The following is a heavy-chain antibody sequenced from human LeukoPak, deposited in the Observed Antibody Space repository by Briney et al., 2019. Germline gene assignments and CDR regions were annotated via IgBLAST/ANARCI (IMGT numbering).Heavy chain of an antibody. CDR1: GGSISSNNW. D-gene: IGHD1-1*01. V-gene: IGHV4-4*02. CDR2: IYHSGSP. Sequence: SGTLSLTCAVSGGSISSNNWWGWVRQPPGKGLEWIGEIYHSGSPNYNPSLKSRVTISVDKSRNHFSLNLSSVTAADTVVYYCARVNINNWHSCDYWGQGTLVTVSS. CDR3: ARVNINNWHSCDY. J-gene: IGHJ4*02.